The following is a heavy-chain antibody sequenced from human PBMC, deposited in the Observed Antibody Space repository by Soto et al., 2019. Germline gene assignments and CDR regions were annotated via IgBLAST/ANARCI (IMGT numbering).Heavy chain of an antibody. J-gene: IGHJ5*02. CDR1: GGSISSYY. V-gene: IGHV4-59*01. CDR2: IYYSGST. CDR3: ARLQAGWFDP. Sequence: QVQLQESGPGLVKPSETLSLTCTVSGGSISSYYWSWIRQPPGKGLEWIGYIYYSGSTNYNPSLKSRVTISVDTSKNQFSLKLSSVTAADTAVYYCARLQAGWFDPWGQGTLVTVSS.